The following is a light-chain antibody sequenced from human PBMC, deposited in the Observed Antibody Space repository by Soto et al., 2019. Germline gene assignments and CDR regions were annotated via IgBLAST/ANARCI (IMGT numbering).Light chain of an antibody. CDR2: DAS. Sequence: DIVLTQSPATLSLSPGERATLSRGAGQSVSSSYLGWYQQKPGLAPRLLIYDASSRATGIPDRFSGSGSGTDFTLTISRLEPEDFAVNYCQQYGSSPPLTFGGGTKVEIK. J-gene: IGKJ4*01. V-gene: IGKV3D-20*01. CDR3: QQYGSSPPLT. CDR1: QSVSSSY.